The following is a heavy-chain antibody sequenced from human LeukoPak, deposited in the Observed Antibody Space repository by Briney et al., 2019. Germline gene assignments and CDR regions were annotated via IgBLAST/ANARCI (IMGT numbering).Heavy chain of an antibody. CDR1: GGSISSYY. D-gene: IGHD1-26*01. J-gene: IGHJ4*02. CDR3: ATTTIRPGY. CDR2: ISTSGST. V-gene: IGHV4-4*07. Sequence: SETLSLTCTVSGGSISSYYWSWIRQPAGKGLESIGHISTSGSTNYNPSLKSRVTISVDTSKNQFSLKLSSVTAADTAVYYCATTTIRPGYWGQGTLVTVSS.